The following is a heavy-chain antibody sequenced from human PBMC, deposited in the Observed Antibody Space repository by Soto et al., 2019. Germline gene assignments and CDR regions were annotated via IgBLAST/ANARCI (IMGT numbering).Heavy chain of an antibody. CDR1: GGTFSSYA. CDR2: IIPIFGTA. Sequence: SVKVSCKASGGTFSSYAISWVRQAPGQGLEWMGGIIPIFGTANYAQKFQGRVTITADESTSTAYMELSSLRSEDTAVYYCARGKWNYAGEFDYWGQGTLVTVSS. J-gene: IGHJ4*02. CDR3: ARGKWNYAGEFDY. D-gene: IGHD1-7*01. V-gene: IGHV1-69*13.